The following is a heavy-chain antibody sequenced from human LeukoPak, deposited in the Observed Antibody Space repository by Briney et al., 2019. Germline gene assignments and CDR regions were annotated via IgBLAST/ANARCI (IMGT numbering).Heavy chain of an antibody. CDR2: INHSGST. J-gene: IGHJ6*02. Sequence: SETLSLTCAVYGGPFSGYYWSWIRQAPGKGLEWIGEINHSGSTNYNPSLKSRVTISVDTSKNQFSLKLSSVTAADTAVYYCARGPDCMDVWGQGTTVTVSS. CDR1: GGPFSGYY. CDR3: ARGPDCMDV. V-gene: IGHV4-34*01.